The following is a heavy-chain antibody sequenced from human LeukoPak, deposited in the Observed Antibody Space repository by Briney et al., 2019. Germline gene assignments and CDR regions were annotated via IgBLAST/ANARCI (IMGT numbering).Heavy chain of an antibody. D-gene: IGHD2-15*01. V-gene: IGHV4-34*01. CDR1: GGSFSGYY. CDR3: ARRGYCSGGSCYFDAFDI. Sequence: PSETLSLTCAVYGGSFSGYYWSWIRQPPGKGLEWIGEINHSGSTNYNPSLKSRVTISVDTSKNQFSLKLSSVTASDTAMYYCARRGYCSGGSCYFDAFDIWGQGTMVTVSS. J-gene: IGHJ3*02. CDR2: INHSGST.